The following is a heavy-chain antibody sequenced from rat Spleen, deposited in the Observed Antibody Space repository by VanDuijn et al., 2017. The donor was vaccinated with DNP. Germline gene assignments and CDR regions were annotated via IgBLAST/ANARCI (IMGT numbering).Heavy chain of an antibody. J-gene: IGHJ2*01. CDR1: GFTFNYYW. V-gene: IGHV5-31*01. CDR2: ISSNGGNT. D-gene: IGHD1-11*01. CDR3: AKAGGYSPWYFDY. Sequence: EVQLMESGGDLVQPGRSLKLSCVASGFTFNYYWMTWIRQVPGKGLEWLASISSNGGNTYYPDSVKGRFTISRDNAKSTLYLQMDSLRSEETATYYCAKAGGYSPWYFDYWGQGVMVTVSS.